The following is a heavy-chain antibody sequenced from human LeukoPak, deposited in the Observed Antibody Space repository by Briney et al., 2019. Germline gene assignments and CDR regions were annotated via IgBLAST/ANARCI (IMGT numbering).Heavy chain of an antibody. D-gene: IGHD2-21*02. CDR2: IYTSGST. CDR3: ARVPLTCGGDCYPNNWFDP. J-gene: IGHJ5*02. CDR1: GGSFSIYY. Sequence: SETLSLTCTVSGGSFSIYYWSWIRQPAGKGLEYIGRIYTSGSTNYNPSLKSRVTMSVDTSKNQFSLTLSSVTAADTAVYYCARVPLTCGGDCYPNNWFDPWGQGTLVTVSS. V-gene: IGHV4-4*07.